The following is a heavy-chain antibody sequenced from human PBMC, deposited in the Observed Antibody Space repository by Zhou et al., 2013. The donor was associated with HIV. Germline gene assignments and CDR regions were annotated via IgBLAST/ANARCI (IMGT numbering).Heavy chain of an antibody. CDR1: GGTFSSYA. D-gene: IGHD2-15*01. V-gene: IGHV1-69*04. CDR3: AREGYCSGGSCYEVNDY. Sequence: QVQLVQSGAEVKKPGSSVKVSCKASGGTFSSYAISWVRQAPGQGLEWMGRIIPILGIANYAQKFQGRVTITADKSTSTAYMELSSLRSEDTAVYYCAREGYCSGGSCYEVNDYWGQGTLVTVSS. CDR2: IIPILGIA. J-gene: IGHJ4*02.